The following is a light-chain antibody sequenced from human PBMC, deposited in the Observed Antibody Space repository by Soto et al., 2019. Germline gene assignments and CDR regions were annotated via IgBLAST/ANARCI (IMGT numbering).Light chain of an antibody. CDR2: EVS. CDR3: SSYTRSSTLYV. Sequence: QSVLTQPASVSGSPGQSITISCTGTSSDVGDYNYVSWYQQHPGKAPKLMIYEVSNRPSGVFNRFSGSKSGNTASLTISGLQAEDEADYYCSSYTRSSTLYVFGTGTKVTLL. J-gene: IGLJ1*01. CDR1: SSDVGDYNY. V-gene: IGLV2-14*01.